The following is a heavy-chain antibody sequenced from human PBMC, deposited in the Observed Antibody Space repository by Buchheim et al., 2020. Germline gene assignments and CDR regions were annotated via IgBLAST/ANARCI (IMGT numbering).Heavy chain of an antibody. V-gene: IGHV3-30-3*01. J-gene: IGHJ4*02. Sequence: QVQLVESGGGVVQPGRSLRLSCAASGFTFSSYAMHWVRQAPGKGLEWVAVISYDGSNKYYADSVKGRFTISRDNSKNTPYLQMNSLRAEDTAVYYCAMVRGGAPFDYWGQGTL. CDR1: GFTFSSYA. CDR3: AMVRGGAPFDY. D-gene: IGHD3-10*01. CDR2: ISYDGSNK.